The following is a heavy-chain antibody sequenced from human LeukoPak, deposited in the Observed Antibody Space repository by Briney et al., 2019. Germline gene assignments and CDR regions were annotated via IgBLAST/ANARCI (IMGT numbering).Heavy chain of an antibody. D-gene: IGHD2-21*02. V-gene: IGHV4-30-2*01. J-gene: IGHJ5*02. CDR3: ARTPTYCGGDCYYFDP. CDR1: GGSITTYS. Sequence: SKTLSLTCTVSGGSITTYSWSWIRQPPGKGLEWIGYIHHTGSTYYNPSLKSRVTISVDRSKNQFSLKLSSVTAADTAMYFCARTPTYCGGDCYYFDPWGQGTLVTVSS. CDR2: IHHTGST.